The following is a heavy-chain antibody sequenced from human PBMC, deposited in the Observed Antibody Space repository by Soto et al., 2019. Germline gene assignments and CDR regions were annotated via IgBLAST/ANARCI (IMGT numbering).Heavy chain of an antibody. J-gene: IGHJ4*02. CDR1: GASINRDNW. CDR2: IYHTGTT. Sequence: QVQLQESGPGLVNPSGTLSLTCAVSGASINRDNWWTWVRQPPGKGLEWIGDIYHTGTTNYDSSLKSRATISIEESKNHFSLNLNSVTAADTAVDYCAGSVHFWGQGTLVAVSS. CDR3: AGSVHF. D-gene: IGHD3-10*01. V-gene: IGHV4-4*02.